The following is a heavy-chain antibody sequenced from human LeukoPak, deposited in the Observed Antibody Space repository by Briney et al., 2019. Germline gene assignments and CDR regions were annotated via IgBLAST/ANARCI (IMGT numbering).Heavy chain of an antibody. CDR3: AKDHGITMVRGGEFDY. Sequence: GGSLRLSCAASGFTFSSYWMSWVRQAPGKGLEWVANIKKDGSEKYYVNSVKGRFTISRDNAKRSLYLQMNSLGAEDTAVYYCAKDHGITMVRGGEFDYWGQGTLVTVSS. J-gene: IGHJ4*02. V-gene: IGHV3-7*01. D-gene: IGHD3-10*01. CDR1: GFTFSSYW. CDR2: IKKDGSEK.